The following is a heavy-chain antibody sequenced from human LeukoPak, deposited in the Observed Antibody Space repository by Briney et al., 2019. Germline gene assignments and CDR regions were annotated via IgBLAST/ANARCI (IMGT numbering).Heavy chain of an antibody. J-gene: IGHJ5*02. Sequence: SETLSLTCTVSGDSISGFYWSWIRQAAGKGLEWIGHIYTSGSTNYNPSLKSRVSMSVDTSKNQFSLKLSSVTAADTAVYYCANMGYSYAPGLFDPWGQGTLVTVSS. D-gene: IGHD5-18*01. V-gene: IGHV4-4*07. CDR3: ANMGYSYAPGLFDP. CDR2: IYTSGST. CDR1: GDSISGFY.